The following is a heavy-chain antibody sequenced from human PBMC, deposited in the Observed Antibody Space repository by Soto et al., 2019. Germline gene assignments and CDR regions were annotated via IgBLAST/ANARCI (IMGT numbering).Heavy chain of an antibody. V-gene: IGHV3-30-3*01. D-gene: IGHD5-18*01. CDR1: GFTFSSYA. CDR3: ASGPGYSYGYGYFDL. J-gene: IGHJ2*01. Sequence: QVQLVESGGGVVQPGRSLRLSCAASGFTFSSYAMHWVRQAPGKGLEWVAVISYDGSNKYYADFVKGRFTISRDNSKNTLYLQMNSLRAEDTAVYYCASGPGYSYGYGYFDLWGRGTLVTVSS. CDR2: ISYDGSNK.